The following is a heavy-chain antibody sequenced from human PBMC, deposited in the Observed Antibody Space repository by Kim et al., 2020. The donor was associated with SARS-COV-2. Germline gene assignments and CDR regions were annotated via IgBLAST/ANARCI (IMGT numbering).Heavy chain of an antibody. J-gene: IGHJ3*01. CDR3: AKGQIGESFDL. CDR1: GFSFSNYG. D-gene: IGHD4-17*01. CDR2: VSGSGYNT. V-gene: IGHV3-23*01. Sequence: GGSLRLSCIASGFSFSNYGMSWVRQAPGKGLEWVSVVSGSGYNTYYADSVKGRFIISRVNSKNTLHLQMSSLRAEDTAVYYCAKGQIGESFDLWGQGTVV.